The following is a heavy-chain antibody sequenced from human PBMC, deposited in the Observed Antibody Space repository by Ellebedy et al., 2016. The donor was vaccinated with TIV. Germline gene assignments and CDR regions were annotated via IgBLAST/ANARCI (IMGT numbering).Heavy chain of an antibody. CDR1: GGSISSGDYY. CDR2: IYYSGNT. Sequence: MPSETLSLTCTVSGGSISSGDYYWSWIRQPPGKGLEWIGYIYYSGNTYHNPPLKSRVTISVDTSKNQFSLKLSSVTAADTAVYYCARGGDGYIHYWGQGTLVTVSS. D-gene: IGHD5-24*01. V-gene: IGHV4-30-4*01. CDR3: ARGGDGYIHY. J-gene: IGHJ4*02.